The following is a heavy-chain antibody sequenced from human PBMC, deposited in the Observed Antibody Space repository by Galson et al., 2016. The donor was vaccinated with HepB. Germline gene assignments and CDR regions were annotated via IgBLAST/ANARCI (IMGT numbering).Heavy chain of an antibody. CDR2: INPSGGST. D-gene: IGHD5-12*01. Sequence: SVKVSCKASGYTFTSYHMHWVRQAPGQGLGWMGIINPSGGSTNYAQKFQGRVTMTRDTSTNTFYMELSSLRSEDTAVYYCARAGGYDTGDLIDYWGQGTLVTVSS. J-gene: IGHJ4*02. V-gene: IGHV1-46*01. CDR3: ARAGGYDTGDLIDY. CDR1: GYTFTSYH.